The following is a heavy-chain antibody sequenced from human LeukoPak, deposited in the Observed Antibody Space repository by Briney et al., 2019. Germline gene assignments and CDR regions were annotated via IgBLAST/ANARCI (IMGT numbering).Heavy chain of an antibody. V-gene: IGHV4-39*06. J-gene: IGHJ4*02. D-gene: IGHD6-6*01. CDR1: GGSISSSSYY. Sequence: SETLSLTCTVSGGSISSSSYYWGWIRQPPGKGLEWIGSIYYSGSTYYNPSLKSRVTISVDTSKNQFPLKLSSVTAADTAVYYCARDRRIAARRGWYFDYWGQGTLVTVSS. CDR3: ARDRRIAARRGWYFDY. CDR2: IYYSGST.